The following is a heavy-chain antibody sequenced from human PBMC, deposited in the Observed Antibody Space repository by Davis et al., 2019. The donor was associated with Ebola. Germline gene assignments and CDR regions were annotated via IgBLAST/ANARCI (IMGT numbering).Heavy chain of an antibody. D-gene: IGHD1-26*01. J-gene: IGHJ4*02. CDR2: IIPIFGTA. V-gene: IGHV1-69*06. CDR3: ARGPLIVGATAYFDY. CDR1: GGTFSSYA. Sequence: AASVQVSCKASGGTFSSYAISWVRQAPGQGLEWMGGIIPIFGTANYAQKFQGRVTITADKSTSTAYMELSSLRSEDTAVYYCARGPLIVGATAYFDYWGQGTLVTVSS.